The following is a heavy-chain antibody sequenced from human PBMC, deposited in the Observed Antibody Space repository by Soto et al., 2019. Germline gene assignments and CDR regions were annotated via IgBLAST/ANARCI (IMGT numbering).Heavy chain of an antibody. CDR3: AKILSGWIDAFDI. D-gene: IGHD6-19*01. J-gene: IGHJ3*02. V-gene: IGHV3-33*06. Sequence: GGSLRLSCAASGFTFSSYGMHWVRQAPGKGLEWVAVIWYDGSNKYYADSVKGRFTISRDNSKNTLYLQMNSLRAEDTAVYYCAKILSGWIDAFDIWGQGTMVTVSS. CDR1: GFTFSSYG. CDR2: IWYDGSNK.